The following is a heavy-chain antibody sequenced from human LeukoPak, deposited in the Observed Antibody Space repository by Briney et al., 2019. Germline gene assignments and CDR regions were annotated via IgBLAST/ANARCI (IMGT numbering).Heavy chain of an antibody. Sequence: SETLSLTCTVSGGSISSYYWSWIRQPPGKGLEWIGYIYYSGSTNYNPSLKSRVTISIDTSKNQFSLKLSSVTAADTAVYYCARTGGGSGFYYYMDVWGKGTTVTVSS. CDR2: IYYSGST. CDR1: GGSISSYY. CDR3: ARTGGGSGFYYYMDV. J-gene: IGHJ6*03. V-gene: IGHV4-59*08. D-gene: IGHD2-15*01.